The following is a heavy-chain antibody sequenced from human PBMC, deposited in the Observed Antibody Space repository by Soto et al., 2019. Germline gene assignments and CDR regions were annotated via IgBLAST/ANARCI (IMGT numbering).Heavy chain of an antibody. J-gene: IGHJ6*02. CDR3: ARWVRWELLLYYYYGMDV. D-gene: IGHD1-26*01. Sequence: GSLRLSCAASGFTFSPYYMSWVRQAPGKGLEWLAMTTQDGNDKHYADSVKGRFTISRDNAKNSLYLQMNSLRAEDTAVYYCARWVRWELLLYYYYGMDVWGQGTTVTVSS. V-gene: IGHV3-7*01. CDR1: GFTFSPYY. CDR2: TTQDGNDK.